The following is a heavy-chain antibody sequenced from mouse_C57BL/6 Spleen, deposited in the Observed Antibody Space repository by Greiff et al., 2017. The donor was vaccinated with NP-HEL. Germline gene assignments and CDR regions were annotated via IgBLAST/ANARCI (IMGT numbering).Heavy chain of an antibody. Sequence: VQLVESGPGLVQPSQSLSITCTVSGFSLTSYGVHWVRQSPGKGLEWLGVIWSGGSTDYNAAFISRLSISKDNSKSQVFFKMNSLQADDTAIYYCAREGDEGFAYWGQGTLVTVSA. D-gene: IGHD3-3*01. J-gene: IGHJ3*01. CDR2: IWSGGST. CDR1: GFSLTSYG. V-gene: IGHV2-2*01. CDR3: AREGDEGFAY.